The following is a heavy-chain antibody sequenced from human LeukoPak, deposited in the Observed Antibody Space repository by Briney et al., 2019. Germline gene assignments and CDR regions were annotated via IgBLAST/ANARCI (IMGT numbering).Heavy chain of an antibody. D-gene: IGHD5-18*01. Sequence: GGSLRLSCVDSGFTFSNYAMNWVRQAPGKGLEWVSAISGSGGSTYYADSVKGRFTISRDNSKNTLYLQMHSLRAEDTALYYCAIRVDTAMVRDYWGQGTLVTVSS. J-gene: IGHJ4*02. CDR1: GFTFSNYA. CDR3: AIRVDTAMVRDY. V-gene: IGHV3-23*01. CDR2: ISGSGGST.